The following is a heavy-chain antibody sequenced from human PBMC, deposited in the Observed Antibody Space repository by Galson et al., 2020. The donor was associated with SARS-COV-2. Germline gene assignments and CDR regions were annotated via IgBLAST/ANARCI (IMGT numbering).Heavy chain of an antibody. D-gene: IGHD4-17*01. J-gene: IGHJ4*02. CDR3: ARERGVYGDYYFDY. CDR1: GGSISSYY. CDR2: IYYSGST. V-gene: IGHV4-59*13. Sequence: LSLTCTVSGGSISSYYWSWIRPPPGKGLEWIGYIYYSGSTNYNPSLKSRVTISVDTSKNQFSLKLSSVTAADTAVYYCARERGVYGDYYFDYWGQGTLVTVSS.